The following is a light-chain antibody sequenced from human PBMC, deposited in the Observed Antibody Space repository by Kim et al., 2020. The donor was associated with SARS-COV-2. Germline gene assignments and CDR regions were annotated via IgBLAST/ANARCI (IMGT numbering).Light chain of an antibody. J-gene: IGLJ2*01. Sequence: GQKVTLSCSGSSSNIGNNYVSWYQQLPGTAPKLLIYDNNKRPSGIPDRFSGSKSGTSATLGITGLQIGDEADYYCGTWDSSLSGVVFGGGTQLTVL. V-gene: IGLV1-51*01. CDR2: DNN. CDR3: GTWDSSLSGVV. CDR1: SSNIGNNY.